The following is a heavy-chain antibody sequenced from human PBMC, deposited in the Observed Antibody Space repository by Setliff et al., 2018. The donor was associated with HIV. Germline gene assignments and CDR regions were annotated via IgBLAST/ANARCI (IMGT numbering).Heavy chain of an antibody. J-gene: IGHJ3*02. Sequence: PSETLSLTCAVYGGSFSNYYWSWIRQTPGGGPEWIGEINHSEITKYNPSLESRVTISLDTSKNQFSLKLTSVTAADTSVYYCARKGVDLYFGVDAFDMWGQGTMVTVSS. CDR2: INHSEIT. D-gene: IGHD3-10*01. CDR1: GGSFSNYY. V-gene: IGHV4-34*01. CDR3: ARKGVDLYFGVDAFDM.